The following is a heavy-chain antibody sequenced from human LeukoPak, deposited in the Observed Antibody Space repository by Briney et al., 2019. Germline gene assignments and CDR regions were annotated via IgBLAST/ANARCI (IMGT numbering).Heavy chain of an antibody. CDR2: IYTSGST. V-gene: IGHV4-61*02. CDR3: ASEMTSVTNGYFDY. J-gene: IGHJ4*02. Sequence: PSQTLSLTCTVSGGSISSGGYYWTWIRQPAGKGLEWIGRIYTSGSTYYNPSLKSRVTISVDTSKNQFSLKLSSVTAADTAVYYCASEMTSVTNGYFDYWGQGTLVTVSS. D-gene: IGHD4-17*01. CDR1: GGSISSGGYY.